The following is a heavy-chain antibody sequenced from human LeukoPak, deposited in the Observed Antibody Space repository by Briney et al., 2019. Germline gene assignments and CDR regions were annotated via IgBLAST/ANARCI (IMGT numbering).Heavy chain of an antibody. CDR3: AKDISNYDFWSGFYT. D-gene: IGHD3-3*01. CDR2: ISGDGGST. CDR1: GFTFDDYA. V-gene: IGHV3-43*02. J-gene: IGHJ5*02. Sequence: GGSLRLSCAASGFTFDDYAMHWVRQAPGKGLEWVSLISGDGGSTYYADSVKGRFTISRDNSKNSLYLQMNSLRTEDTALYYCAKDISNYDFWSGFYTWGQGTLVTVFS.